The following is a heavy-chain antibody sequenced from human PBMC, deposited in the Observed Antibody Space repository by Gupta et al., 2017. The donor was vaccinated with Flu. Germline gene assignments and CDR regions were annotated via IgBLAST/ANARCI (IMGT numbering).Heavy chain of an antibody. CDR3: ARGIAAAGHLDWYFDL. Sequence: EVQLVESGGGLVQPGGSLRLSFAASVFTFSSYVMHWFRQATGKGLEWDSAIGTAGDTYYPGSVKGRFTISRENAKNSLYLQMNSLRAGDTAVYYCARGIAAAGHLDWYFDLWGRGTLVTGSS. CDR2: IGTAGDT. J-gene: IGHJ2*01. D-gene: IGHD6-13*01. V-gene: IGHV3-13*01. CDR1: VFTFSSYV.